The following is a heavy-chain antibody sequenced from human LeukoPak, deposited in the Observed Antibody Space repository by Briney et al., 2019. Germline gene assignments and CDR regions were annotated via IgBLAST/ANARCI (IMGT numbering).Heavy chain of an antibody. CDR3: AWGYYDSSGYYALFDY. D-gene: IGHD3-22*01. V-gene: IGHV1-18*01. Sequence: ASVKVSFKASGYTFTSYGISWVRQAPGQGLEWMGWISAYNGNTNYAQKLQGRVTMTTDTSTSTAYMELRSLRSDDTAVYYCAWGYYDSSGYYALFDYWGQGTLVTVSS. CDR1: GYTFTSYG. J-gene: IGHJ4*02. CDR2: ISAYNGNT.